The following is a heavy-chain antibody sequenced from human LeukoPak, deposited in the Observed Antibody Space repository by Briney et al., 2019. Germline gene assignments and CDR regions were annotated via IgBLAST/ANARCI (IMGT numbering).Heavy chain of an antibody. D-gene: IGHD6-19*01. CDR2: INPNSGGT. V-gene: IGHV1-2*02. J-gene: IGHJ6*03. CDR3: ARDSDRGSGWYVVYYMDV. Sequence: GASVKVSCKASGYTFTGYYMHWVRQAPGQGLEWMGWINPNSGGTNYAQKFQGRVTMTRDTSISTAYMELSRLRSDDTAVYYCARDSDRGSGWYVVYYMDVWGKGTTVTVSS. CDR1: GYTFTGYY.